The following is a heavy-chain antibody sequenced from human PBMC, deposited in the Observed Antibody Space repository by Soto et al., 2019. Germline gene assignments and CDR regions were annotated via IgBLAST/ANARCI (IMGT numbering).Heavy chain of an antibody. V-gene: IGHV4-59*01. J-gene: IGHJ6*03. CDR2: IYYSGST. CDR1: GGSISSYY. CDR3: ARAGVEYSSSYYYYYYMDV. Sequence: SETLSLTCTVSGGSISSYYWSWIRQPPGKGLEWIGYIYYSGSTNYNPSLKSRVTISVDTAKNQSSLKLSSVTAADTAVYYCARAGVEYSSSYYYYYYMDVWGKGTTVTVSS. D-gene: IGHD6-6*01.